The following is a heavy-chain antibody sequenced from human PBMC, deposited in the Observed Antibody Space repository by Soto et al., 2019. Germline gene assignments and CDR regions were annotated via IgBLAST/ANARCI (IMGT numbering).Heavy chain of an antibody. J-gene: IGHJ3*02. CDR1: GYTFTDYE. CDR3: ARQVAGLLEAFDI. D-gene: IGHD6-19*01. Sequence: QVHLVQSGAEVKKPGASVKFSCKASGYTFTDYEINWVRQDTGQGLEWMGWMNPKTGDTTYAPKFLGRVTMTRDTSINTAYMELSSLRYEDTTVYFCARQVAGLLEAFDIWGQGTMVTVSS. CDR2: MNPKTGDT. V-gene: IGHV1-8*01.